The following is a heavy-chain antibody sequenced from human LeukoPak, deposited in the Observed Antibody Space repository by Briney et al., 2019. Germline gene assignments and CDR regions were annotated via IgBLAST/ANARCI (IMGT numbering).Heavy chain of an antibody. Sequence: SETLSLACTVSGGSISTSAFYWGWIRQPPGKGLEWIGSIYDSGNEFYNPSLKSRVTISADTSKNQFSLKLNSVTAADTAMYYCARQISDYYYYYMDVWGEGITVTVSS. CDR3: ARQISDYYYYYMDV. V-gene: IGHV4-39*01. CDR2: IYDSGNE. D-gene: IGHD2/OR15-2a*01. J-gene: IGHJ6*03. CDR1: GGSISTSAFY.